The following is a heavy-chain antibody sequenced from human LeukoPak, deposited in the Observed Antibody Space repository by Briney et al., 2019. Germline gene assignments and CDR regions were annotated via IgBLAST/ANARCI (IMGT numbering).Heavy chain of an antibody. D-gene: IGHD3-22*01. J-gene: IGHJ4*02. CDR3: AKRGVVIRVILVGFHKEAYYFDS. V-gene: IGHV3-23*01. CDR2: ISGSGGTT. Sequence: GGSLRLSCALSGVTLSNYGMSWVRQAPGQGLEWVAGISGSGGTTKYADSLKGRFTISRDSPKNTLYLQMNSLRAEDTAVYFCAKRGVVIRVILVGFHKEAYYFDSWGQGALVTVSS. CDR1: GVTLSNYG.